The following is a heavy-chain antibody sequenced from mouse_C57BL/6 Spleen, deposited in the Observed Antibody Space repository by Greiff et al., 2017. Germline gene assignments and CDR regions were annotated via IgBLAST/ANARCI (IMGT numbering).Heavy chain of an antibody. V-gene: IGHV1-26*01. CDR3: APYSNWYFDV. Sequence: EVQLQQSGPELVKPGASVKISCKASGYTFTDYYMNWVKQSHGKSLEWIGDINPNNGGTSYNQKFKGKATLTVDKSSSTAYMGLRSLTSEDSAVYYCAPYSNWYFDVWGTGTTVTVSS. D-gene: IGHD2-5*01. CDR1: GYTFTDYY. CDR2: INPNNGGT. J-gene: IGHJ1*03.